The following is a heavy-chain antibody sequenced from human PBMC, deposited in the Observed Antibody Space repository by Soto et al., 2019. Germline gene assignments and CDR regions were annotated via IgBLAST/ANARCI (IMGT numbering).Heavy chain of an antibody. Sequence: GGSLRLSCAASGFTFSDYYMSWIRQAPGKGLDCVSYISSSGNTIYYADSVKGRFTISRDNAKNSLYLQMNSLRAEDTAVYYCARDLGYCSSTSCYVAAFDIWGQGTMVTVSS. CDR3: ARDLGYCSSTSCYVAAFDI. D-gene: IGHD2-2*01. V-gene: IGHV3-11*01. CDR2: ISSSGNTI. J-gene: IGHJ3*02. CDR1: GFTFSDYY.